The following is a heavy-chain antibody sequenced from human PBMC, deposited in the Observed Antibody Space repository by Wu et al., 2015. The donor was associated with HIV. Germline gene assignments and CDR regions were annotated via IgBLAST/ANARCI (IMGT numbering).Heavy chain of an antibody. D-gene: IGHD1-14*01. V-gene: IGHV1-46*01. J-gene: IGHJ4*02. CDR2: INPSGGST. CDR3: ATERAGADY. CDR1: GYSLTELS. Sequence: QVQLVQSGAEVKKPGASVKVSCKVSGYSLTELSVHWVRQPPAKGLEWMGIINPSGGSTSYAQKFQGRVTMTRNTSISTAYMELSSLRSEDTAIYYCATERAGADYWGQGNXGHRLL.